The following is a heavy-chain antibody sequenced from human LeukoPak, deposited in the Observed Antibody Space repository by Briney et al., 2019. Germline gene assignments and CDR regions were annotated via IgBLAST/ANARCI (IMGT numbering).Heavy chain of an antibody. J-gene: IGHJ4*02. D-gene: IGHD3-10*01. Sequence: PGGSLRLSCAASGFTFSSYWMSWVRQAPGKGLEWVANIQQDGNEKFYVDSVKGRFIISRDNAKNSLFLQMNSLRAEDTAVYYCTRDTPYGSGSYYKGLDSWGQGTLVTVSS. CDR3: TRDTPYGSGSYYKGLDS. CDR1: GFTFSSYW. V-gene: IGHV3-7*03. CDR2: IQQDGNEK.